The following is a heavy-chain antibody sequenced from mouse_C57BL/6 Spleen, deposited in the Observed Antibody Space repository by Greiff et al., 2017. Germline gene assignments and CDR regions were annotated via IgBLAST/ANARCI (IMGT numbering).Heavy chain of an antibody. CDR2: INPSNGGT. D-gene: IGHD2-1*01. CDR1: GYTFTSYW. Sequence: QVQLKQPGTELVKPGASVKLSCKASGYTFTSYWMHWVKQRPGQGLEWIGNINPSNGGTNYNEKFKSKATLTVDKSSSTAYMQLSSLTSEDSAVYYCVYGNYGDYAMDYWGQGTSVTVSS. CDR3: VYGNYGDYAMDY. V-gene: IGHV1-53*01. J-gene: IGHJ4*01.